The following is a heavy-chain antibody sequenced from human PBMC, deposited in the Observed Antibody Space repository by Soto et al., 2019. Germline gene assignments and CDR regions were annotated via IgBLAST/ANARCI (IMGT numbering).Heavy chain of an antibody. V-gene: IGHV3-33*01. D-gene: IGHD2-2*03. CDR2: IWYDGTNK. J-gene: IGHJ6*03. Sequence: QVQLVESGGGVVQPGRSLRLSCAASGFSLSNYGIHWVRQAPGKGLEWVAVIWYDGTNKADADSVKGRFAISRDISKNTVYLQMNSLRAEDTAVYYCARDQPGGMDNYFYYMDVWGKGTTVTVSS. CDR3: ARDQPGGMDNYFYYMDV. CDR1: GFSLSNYG.